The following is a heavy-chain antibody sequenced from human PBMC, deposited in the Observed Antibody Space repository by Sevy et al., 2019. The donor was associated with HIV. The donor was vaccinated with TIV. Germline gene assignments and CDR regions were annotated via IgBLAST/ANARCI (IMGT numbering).Heavy chain of an antibody. CDR3: ARRNDFDI. CDR2: VYYTGGT. CDR1: GGSINSDH. V-gene: IGHV4-59*08. J-gene: IGHJ3*02. Sequence: SETLSLTCTVSGGSINSDHWNWIRQPPGKGLEWIGEVYYTGGTNYNPSLKNRVTISVDRTKNQFHLKLTSVTAAGTAVYYCARRNDFDIWGIGTMVTVSS.